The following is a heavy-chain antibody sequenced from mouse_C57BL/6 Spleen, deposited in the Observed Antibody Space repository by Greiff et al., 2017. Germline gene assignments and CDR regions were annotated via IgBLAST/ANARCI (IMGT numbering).Heavy chain of an antibody. J-gene: IGHJ1*03. D-gene: IGHD3-1*01. CDR1: GYTFTSYW. V-gene: IGHV1-55*01. CDR3: ARYGGRRAGYWYFDV. Sequence: VQLQQPGAELVKPGASVKMSCKASGYTFTSYWITWVKQRPGQGLEWIGDIYPGSGSTNYNEKFKGKDTLTVDPSSSTSYMQVSSLTSEASAVYYGARYGGRRAGYWYFDVWGTGTTVTVSS. CDR2: IYPGSGST.